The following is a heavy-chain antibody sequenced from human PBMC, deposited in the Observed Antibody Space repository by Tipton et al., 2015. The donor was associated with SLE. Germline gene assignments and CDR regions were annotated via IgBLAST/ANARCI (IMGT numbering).Heavy chain of an antibody. Sequence: TLSFTCAVSGGSISNDYWSWIRQSPGEGLEWIGYIHYSGSTNYNPSLKSRVTISIDSSKNQFSLKLSSVTAADTAVYHCARFIRPTSESSGYPADWGQGTLVTVSS. V-gene: IGHV4-59*08. CDR3: ARFIRPTSESSGYPAD. CDR2: IHYSGST. J-gene: IGHJ4*02. D-gene: IGHD3-22*01. CDR1: GGSISNDY.